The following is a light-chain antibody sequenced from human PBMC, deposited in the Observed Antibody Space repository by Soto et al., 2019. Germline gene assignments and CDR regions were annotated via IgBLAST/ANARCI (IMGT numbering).Light chain of an antibody. V-gene: IGLV1-47*01. CDR1: SSNIGSNY. J-gene: IGLJ2*01. Sequence: QSVLTQPPSASWTPGQRVNISCSGSSSNIGSNYVYWYRQFPGTAPKLLIQRNNQRPSGVPARFSGSKSGTSASLAISGLRSEDEADYYCGGWDDSLSGPVFGGGTQLTVL. CDR2: RNN. CDR3: GGWDDSLSGPV.